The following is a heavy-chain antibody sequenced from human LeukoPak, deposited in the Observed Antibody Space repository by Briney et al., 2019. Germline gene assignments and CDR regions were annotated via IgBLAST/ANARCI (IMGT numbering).Heavy chain of an antibody. CDR1: GLTFSSYG. CDR2: ISGSGATI. D-gene: IGHD2-21*01. V-gene: IGHV3-48*03. Sequence: GGSLRLSCAASGLTFSSYGMNWVRQAPGKWREWVSYISGSGATIYYADSVKGRFTFSRDNAKNSWYLQMNSRRGEETAVYYCARDVVGLGYSDYWGQGTPVTVSS. J-gene: IGHJ4*02. CDR3: ARDVVGLGYSDY.